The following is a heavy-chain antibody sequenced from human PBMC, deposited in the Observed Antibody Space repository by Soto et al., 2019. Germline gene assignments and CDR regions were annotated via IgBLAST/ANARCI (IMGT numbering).Heavy chain of an antibody. CDR3: ARGLPSDY. CDR2: ISGYDGKT. Sequence: QVQLVQSGAEVKKPGASVKVSCKASGYTFTIYGITWVRQAPGQGLEWVGWISGYDGKTNYAQKYQDRVTMTTDTSTTTAYMELRSLRSDDTAVYYCARGLPSDYLGQGTLVTVSS. CDR1: GYTFTIYG. D-gene: IGHD5-12*01. J-gene: IGHJ4*02. V-gene: IGHV1-18*01.